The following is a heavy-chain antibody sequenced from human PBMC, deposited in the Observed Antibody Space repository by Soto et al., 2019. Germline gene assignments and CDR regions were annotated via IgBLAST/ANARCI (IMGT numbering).Heavy chain of an antibody. V-gene: IGHV4-59*01. CDR1: GGSISSYY. CDR2: IYYSGST. D-gene: IGHD6-25*01. CDR3: ARDHAASYGMDV. Sequence: QVQLQESGPGLVKPSETLSLNCTVSGGSISSYYWSWIRQPPGKGLEWIGYIYYSGSTNYNPSLKSRVTISVDTSKNQFSLKLSSVTAADTAVYYCARDHAASYGMDVWGQGTTVTVSS. J-gene: IGHJ6*02.